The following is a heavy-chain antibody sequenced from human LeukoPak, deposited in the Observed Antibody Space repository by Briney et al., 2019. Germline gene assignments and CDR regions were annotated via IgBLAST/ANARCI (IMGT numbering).Heavy chain of an antibody. D-gene: IGHD3-3*01. CDR2: ISGSGGST. J-gene: IGHJ6*02. CDR1: GFTFSSYA. CDR3: ARVRVFGVVSYLGYYYGMDA. V-gene: IGHV3-23*01. Sequence: GGSLRLSCAASGFTFSSYAMSWVRQAPGKGLEWVSAISGSGGSTYYADSVKGRFTISRDNSKNTLYLQMNSLRAEDTAVYYCARVRVFGVVSYLGYYYGMDAWGQGTTVTVSS.